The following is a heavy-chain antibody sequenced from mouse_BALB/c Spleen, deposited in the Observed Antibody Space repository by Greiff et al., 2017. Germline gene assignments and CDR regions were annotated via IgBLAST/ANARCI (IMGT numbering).Heavy chain of an antibody. V-gene: IGHV1-87*01. J-gene: IGHJ4*01. D-gene: IGHD1-1*01. CDR2: IYPGDGDT. CDR1: GYTFTSYW. CDR3: ARRYGSSYDAMDY. Sequence: VKLQESGAELARPGASVKLSCKASGYTFTSYWMQWVKQRPGQGLEWIGAIYPGDGDTRYTQKFKGKATLTADKSSSTAYMQLSSLASEDSAVYYCARRYGSSYDAMDYWGQGTSVTVSS.